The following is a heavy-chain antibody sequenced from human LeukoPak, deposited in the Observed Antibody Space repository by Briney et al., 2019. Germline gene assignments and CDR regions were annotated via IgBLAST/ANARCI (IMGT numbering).Heavy chain of an antibody. J-gene: IGHJ4*02. CDR1: GFTFSSYC. Sequence: GGSLRLSCAASGFTFSSYCMSWVRQAPGKGLEWVASIKQDGSNIFYVDSVKGRFTISRDNAKNRLYLQMNSLGAEDTAVYYCASTIGSAGTQYWGQGTLVTVSS. D-gene: IGHD6-13*01. CDR3: ASTIGSAGTQY. CDR2: IKQDGSNI. V-gene: IGHV3-7*01.